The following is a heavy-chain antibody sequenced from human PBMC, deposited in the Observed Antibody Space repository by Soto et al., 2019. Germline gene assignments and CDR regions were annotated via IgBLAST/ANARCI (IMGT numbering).Heavy chain of an antibody. D-gene: IGHD3-10*01. CDR3: TRGPRPSSVGTGAF. CDR1: GFTFSMYW. V-gene: IGHV3-74*01. CDR2: ISDDGSRA. J-gene: IGHJ4*02. Sequence: PGGSLRLSCTAPGFTFSMYWMHWVRQVPGKGPEWVSRISDDGSRADYADSVKGQFTISRDNAKNTLYLEMHVLRADDTAVYYCTRGPRPSSVGTGAFWGQGTPVTVSS.